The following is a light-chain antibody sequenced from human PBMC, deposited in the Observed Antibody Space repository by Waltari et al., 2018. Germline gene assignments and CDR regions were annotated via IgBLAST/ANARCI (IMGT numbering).Light chain of an antibody. CDR3: CSYAGADTSVV. CDR1: SSDIGGYDF. CDR2: DVN. V-gene: IGLV2-11*01. J-gene: IGLJ2*01. Sequence: QSALTQPRPVSGSPGQSVTISCTGTSSDIGGYDFVSWYQQYPGKAPKLIIYDVNKRPPGVPDRFSGSKSGKTASLTISGLLNEDEADYYCCSYAGADTSVVFGGGTTLTVL.